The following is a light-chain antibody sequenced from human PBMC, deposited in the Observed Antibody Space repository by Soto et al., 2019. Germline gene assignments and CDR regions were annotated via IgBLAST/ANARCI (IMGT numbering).Light chain of an antibody. J-gene: IGKJ4*01. V-gene: IGKV1-33*01. CDR1: QNINNY. CDR3: KQSSAFPLT. CDR2: DAS. Sequence: DIQMTQSPSSLSASVGDRVTITCQASQNINNYLNWYQQKPGRAPKLLIYDASNLEAGVPSRFSGSGSGTDFTLTISSLQPEDFATYFCKQSSAFPLTFGGGTKV.